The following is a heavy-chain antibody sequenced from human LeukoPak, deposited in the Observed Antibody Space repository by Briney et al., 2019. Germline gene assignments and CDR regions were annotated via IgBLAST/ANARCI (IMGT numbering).Heavy chain of an antibody. Sequence: GGSLRLSCSASGFNFNYFAMSWIRQAPGKRLECVSTIGDSGSGGSYADSVRGRFTISRATSKHIVYLQMHSLRVDASAVYYCSRIKYGGNSGYHFDYWGQGTLVTVSS. D-gene: IGHD4-23*01. CDR2: IGDSGSGG. CDR3: SRIKYGGNSGYHFDY. CDR1: GFNFNYFA. V-gene: IGHV3-23*01. J-gene: IGHJ4*02.